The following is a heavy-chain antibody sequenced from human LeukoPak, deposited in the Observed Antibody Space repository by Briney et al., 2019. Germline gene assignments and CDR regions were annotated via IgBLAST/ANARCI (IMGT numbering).Heavy chain of an antibody. CDR3: ARRPSRYGSGSYYRY. J-gene: IGHJ4*02. CDR2: IYYRGST. V-gene: IGHV4-39*01. D-gene: IGHD3-10*01. CDR1: GGSISSSNYY. Sequence: SETLSLTCTVSGGSISSSNYYWGWIRQPPGKGLEWIGSIYYRGSTYYNPSLKSRVTISVDTSKNQFSLKLSSVTAADTAVYYCARRPSRYGSGSYYRYWGQGTLVTVSS.